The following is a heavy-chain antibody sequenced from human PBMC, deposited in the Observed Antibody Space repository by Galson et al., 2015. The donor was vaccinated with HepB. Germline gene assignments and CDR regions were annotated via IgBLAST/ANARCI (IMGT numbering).Heavy chain of an antibody. Sequence: AISGDSVSSDRAAWNWIRQSPSRGLEWLGRTYYRSQWYNDYAVSVKSRITINPDTSKNQFSLQLKSVIPEDAAIYYCARYLSFYDYWSGPVAGNDAFDTWGQGTMVTVSS. CDR1: GDSVSSDRAA. V-gene: IGHV6-1*01. CDR2: TYYRSQWYN. D-gene: IGHD3-3*01. CDR3: ARYLSFYDYWSGPVAGNDAFDT. J-gene: IGHJ3*02.